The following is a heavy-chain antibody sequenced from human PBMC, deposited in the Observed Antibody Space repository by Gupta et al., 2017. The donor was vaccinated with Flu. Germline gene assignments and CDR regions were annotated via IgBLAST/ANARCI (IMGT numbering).Heavy chain of an antibody. CDR2: INGDGSST. D-gene: IGHD1-26*01. V-gene: IGHV3-74*01. CDR3: ASGGSYYYY. J-gene: IGHJ4*02. Sequence: MHWVRQPPGKGLMWVSRINGDGSSTGYAASVKGRFTISRDNAKNTLYLQMNSLRADDTAVYYCASGGSYYYYWGQGALVTVSS.